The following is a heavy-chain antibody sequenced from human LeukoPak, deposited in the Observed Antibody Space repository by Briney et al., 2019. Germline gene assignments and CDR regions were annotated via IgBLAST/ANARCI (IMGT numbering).Heavy chain of an antibody. CDR3: ARAQYSGYDSLARDAFDI. CDR1: GFTFSSYW. V-gene: IGHV3-7*04. Sequence: GGSLRLSCAASGFTFSSYWMSWVRQAPGKGLEWVANIKEDESAKYYVDSVRGRFTVSRDNPKNSLYLQMNSLRAEDTAAYYCARAQYSGYDSLARDAFDIWGQGTMVTVSS. D-gene: IGHD5-12*01. CDR2: IKEDESAK. J-gene: IGHJ3*02.